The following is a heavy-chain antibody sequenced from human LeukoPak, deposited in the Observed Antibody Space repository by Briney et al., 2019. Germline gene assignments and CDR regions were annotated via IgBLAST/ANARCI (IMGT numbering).Heavy chain of an antibody. J-gene: IGHJ4*02. Sequence: GGSLRLSCAASGFTFSTYWMHWVRQAPGKGLEWVAVISYDGSNKYYADSVKGRFTISRDNSKNTLYLQMNSLRAEDTAVYYCASGLGSRVFTPHRYWGQGTLVTVSS. CDR3: ASGLGSRVFTPHRY. CDR1: GFTFSTYW. D-gene: IGHD4-23*01. CDR2: ISYDGSNK. V-gene: IGHV3-30*03.